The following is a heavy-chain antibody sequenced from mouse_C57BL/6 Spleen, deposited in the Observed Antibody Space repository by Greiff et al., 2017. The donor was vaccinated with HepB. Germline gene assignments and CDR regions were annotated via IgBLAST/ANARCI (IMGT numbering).Heavy chain of an antibody. J-gene: IGHJ1*03. Sequence: VQLQQSGAELVRPGASVTLSCKASGYTFTDYEMHWVKQTPVHGLEWIGAIDPETGGTAYNQKFKGKAILTADKSSSTAYMERRSLTSEDSAVYYCTREDWSWYFDVWGTGTTVTVAA. D-gene: IGHD4-1*01. CDR2: IDPETGGT. CDR3: TREDWSWYFDV. CDR1: GYTFTDYE. V-gene: IGHV1-15*01.